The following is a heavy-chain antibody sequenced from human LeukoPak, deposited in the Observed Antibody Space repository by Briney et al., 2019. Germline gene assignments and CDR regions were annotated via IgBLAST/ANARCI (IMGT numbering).Heavy chain of an antibody. J-gene: IGHJ4*02. D-gene: IGHD6-6*01. Sequence: PSETLSLTCTVSGGSISRYYWSWIRQPPGKGLEWIGYIYYSGSTNYNPSLKSRVTISVDTSKNQFSLKLSSVTAADTAVYYCARGPRLYSSSSRVFDYWGQGTLVTVSS. CDR1: GGSISRYY. CDR2: IYYSGST. CDR3: ARGPRLYSSSSRVFDY. V-gene: IGHV4-59*12.